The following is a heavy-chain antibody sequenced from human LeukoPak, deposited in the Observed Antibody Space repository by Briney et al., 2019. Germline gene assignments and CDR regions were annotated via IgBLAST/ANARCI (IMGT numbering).Heavy chain of an antibody. V-gene: IGHV3-30-3*01. CDR2: ISYDGSNK. D-gene: IGHD3/OR15-3a*01. Sequence: GGSLRLSCAASGFTFSSYAMHWVRQAPGKGLEWVAVISYDGSNKYYADSVKGRFTISRDNSKNTLYLQMNSLRAEDTAVYYCARGGGLVSYYYYYYMDVWGKGTTVTVSS. CDR3: ARGGGLVSYYYYYYMDV. J-gene: IGHJ6*03. CDR1: GFTFSSYA.